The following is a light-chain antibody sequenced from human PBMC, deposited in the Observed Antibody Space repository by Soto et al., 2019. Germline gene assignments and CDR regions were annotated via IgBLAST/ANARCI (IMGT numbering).Light chain of an antibody. J-gene: IGKJ2*01. CDR3: QQYGSSSYT. CDR1: QSVSSSY. V-gene: IGKV3-20*01. Sequence: EIVLTQSPGTLSLSPGERATLSCRASQSVSSSYLAWYQQKPGQAPRLHVSRASSRATGIPDRCSGSGSGTDFTLTISRLEPEDFAVYYWQQYGSSSYTFGQGTKVEIK. CDR2: RAS.